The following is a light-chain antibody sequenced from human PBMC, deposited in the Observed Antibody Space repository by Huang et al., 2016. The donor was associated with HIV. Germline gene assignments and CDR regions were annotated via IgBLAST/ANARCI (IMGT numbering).Light chain of an antibody. CDR1: QSFHSY. CDR2: DAA. CDR3: QQRSAWPLT. V-gene: IGKV3-11*01. Sequence: EIVLTQSPATLSLSPGERATLSCRASQSFHSYVAWYQQKPGQAPRLLIYDAANRATGIPARFSGSGSGTDFTLTISNLQSEDFAVYYCQQRSAWPLTFGGGTKVEI. J-gene: IGKJ4*01.